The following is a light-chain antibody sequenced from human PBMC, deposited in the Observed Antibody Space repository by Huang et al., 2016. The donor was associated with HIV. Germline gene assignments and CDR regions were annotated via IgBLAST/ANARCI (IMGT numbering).Light chain of an antibody. J-gene: IGKJ3*01. CDR2: GAS. Sequence: EIVMTQSPATLSVSPGERATLSCRASQSVSSNLAWYQQEPGQAPRLRIYGASTRATGIPARFSGSGSGTEFTLTISSLQSEDLAVYYCQQYNNWPPLFTFGPGTKVDIK. CDR1: QSVSSN. V-gene: IGKV3-15*01. CDR3: QQYNNWPPLFT.